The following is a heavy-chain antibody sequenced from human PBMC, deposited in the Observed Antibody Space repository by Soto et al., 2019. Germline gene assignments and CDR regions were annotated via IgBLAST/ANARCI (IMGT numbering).Heavy chain of an antibody. J-gene: IGHJ4*02. CDR3: ARAYYFGSGTSYTLYY. V-gene: IGHV3-30*03. CDR2: ISDDGVSK. Sequence: GGSLRLSCAASGFTFSNYGMHWVRQAPGKGLEWVAVISDDGVSKYYADSVQGRFTISRDNSESVVLLQMNSLRPDDMALYFCARAYYFGSGTSYTLYYWGQGTQVTVSS. D-gene: IGHD3-10*01. CDR1: GFTFSNYG.